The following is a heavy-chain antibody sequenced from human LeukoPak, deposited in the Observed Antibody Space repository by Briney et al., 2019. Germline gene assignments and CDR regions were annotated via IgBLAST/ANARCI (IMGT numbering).Heavy chain of an antibody. CDR2: IYYSGST. D-gene: IGHD5-12*01. V-gene: IGHV4-39*01. CDR1: GGSISSNIYN. J-gene: IGHJ6*03. Sequence: PSETLSLTCTVSGGSISSNIYNWGWIRQPPGKGLEWIAGIYYSGSTYYNPSLKSRVTISVDTPKNQFSLKLSSVTAADTTVYYCARLRGNSGYDSGYYYHYYMDVWGKGTTVTVSS. CDR3: ARLRGNSGYDSGYYYHYYMDV.